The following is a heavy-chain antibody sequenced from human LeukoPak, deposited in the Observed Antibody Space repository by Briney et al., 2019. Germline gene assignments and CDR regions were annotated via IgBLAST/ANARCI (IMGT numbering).Heavy chain of an antibody. CDR2: ISYDGSNK. D-gene: IGHD3-10*01. CDR1: GFTFSSYG. Sequence: PGGSLRLSCAASGFTFSSYGMHWVRQAPGKGLEWVAIISYDGSNKYYADSVKGRFTISRDNSKNTLYLQMNSLRAEDTAVYYCAKDLFQTYYYGSGSSSFDYWGQGTLVTVSS. J-gene: IGHJ4*02. V-gene: IGHV3-30*18. CDR3: AKDLFQTYYYGSGSSSFDY.